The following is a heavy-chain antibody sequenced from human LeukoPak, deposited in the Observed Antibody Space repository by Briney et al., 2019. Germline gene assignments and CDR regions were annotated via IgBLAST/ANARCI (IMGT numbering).Heavy chain of an antibody. CDR1: GYTFINYY. CDR2: INPSGGTT. V-gene: IGHV1-46*01. CDR3: AREIGPRQLHLWGSAFDY. J-gene: IGHJ4*02. Sequence: PRASVKVSCKASGYTFINYYMHWVRQAPGQGLEWMGIINPSGGTTSYAQNFQGRVTMTRDTSTSTVYMELSSLRSEDTAVYYCAREIGPRQLHLWGSAFDYWGQGTLVTVSS. D-gene: IGHD5-18*01.